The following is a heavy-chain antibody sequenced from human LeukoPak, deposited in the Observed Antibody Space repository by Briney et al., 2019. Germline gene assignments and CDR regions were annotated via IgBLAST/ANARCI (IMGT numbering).Heavy chain of an antibody. J-gene: IGHJ6*03. CDR2: IRYDGSNK. CDR1: GFTFSSYG. V-gene: IGHV3-30*02. Sequence: GGSLRLSCAASGFTFSSYGMHWVRQAPGKGLEWVAFIRYDGSNKYYADSVKGRFTISRDNSKNALYLQMNSLRAEDTAVYYCARDVYSSHYYYYYYMDVWGKGTTVTVSS. D-gene: IGHD4-11*01. CDR3: ARDVYSSHYYYYYYMDV.